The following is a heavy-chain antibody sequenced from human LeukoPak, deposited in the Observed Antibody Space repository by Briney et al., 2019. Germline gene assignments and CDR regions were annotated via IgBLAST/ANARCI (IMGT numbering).Heavy chain of an antibody. J-gene: IGHJ6*03. V-gene: IGHV4-59*01. CDR2: IYYSGST. D-gene: IGHD7-27*01. CDR3: AKANWGYPGYYYYYMDV. Sequence: SETLSLTCTVSGGSISSYYWSWIRQPPGKGLEWIGYIYYSGSTNYNPSLKSRVTISVDTSKNQFSLKLSSVTAADTAVYYCAKANWGYPGYYYYYMDVWGKGTRSPSP. CDR1: GGSISSYY.